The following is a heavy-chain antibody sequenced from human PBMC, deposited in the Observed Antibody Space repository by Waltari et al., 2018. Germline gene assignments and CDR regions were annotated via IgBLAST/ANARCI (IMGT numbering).Heavy chain of an antibody. D-gene: IGHD2-15*01. CDR3: AKDLLYF. J-gene: IGHJ4*02. Sequence: QLQLQESGPGLVKPSETLSLICTVSGGSISTKTYSWGWIRQPPGKGLEWVGSTYNDGSTDYNPALKSRLTISVDTSKNQFSLKLRSVTVADTAVYYCAKDLLYFWGQGTLVTVSS. CDR1: GGSISTKTYS. CDR2: TYNDGST. V-gene: IGHV4-39*07.